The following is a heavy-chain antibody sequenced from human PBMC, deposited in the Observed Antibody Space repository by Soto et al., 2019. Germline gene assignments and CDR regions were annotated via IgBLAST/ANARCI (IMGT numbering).Heavy chain of an antibody. J-gene: IGHJ4*02. Sequence: ASVQVSCKASGYTFTSYGISWVRQAPGQGFARLRRISPKRGAPTYAQKHQDRVSMPCVTSLIKPSMELRRHKSEDTAVYYCARPPSYISDWQYVDLWGQGTLGTVSS. D-gene: IGHD2-21*02. CDR1: GYTFTSYG. V-gene: IGHV1-18*04. CDR3: ARPPSYISDWQYVDL. CDR2: ISPKRGAP.